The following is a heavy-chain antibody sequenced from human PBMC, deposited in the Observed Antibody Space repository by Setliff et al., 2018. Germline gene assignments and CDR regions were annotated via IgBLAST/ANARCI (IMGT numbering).Heavy chain of an antibody. V-gene: IGHV1-8*02. CDR3: ARGKWFRLDKSAWSNWFDP. D-gene: IGHD5-12*01. Sequence: ASVKVSCKASGYTFTNYDINWVRQATGQGLEWMGWINPNSGNSGCAQKFQGRVTMTRDTSISTAYMELNSLQYEDTAVYYCARGKWFRLDKSAWSNWFDPWGQGTLVTVSS. CDR2: INPNSGNS. J-gene: IGHJ5*02. CDR1: GYTFTNYD.